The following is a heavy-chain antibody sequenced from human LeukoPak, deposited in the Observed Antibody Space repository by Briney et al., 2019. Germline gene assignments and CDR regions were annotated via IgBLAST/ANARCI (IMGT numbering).Heavy chain of an antibody. CDR2: IYYSGST. V-gene: IGHV4-59*01. D-gene: IGHD3-22*01. CDR1: GGSISSYY. J-gene: IGHJ3*02. CDR3: ARPTYYYDSSGSRYAFDI. Sequence: SETLSLTCTVPGGSISSYYWSWIRQPPGKGLEWIGYIYYSGSTNYNPSLKTRVTISVDTSKNQFSLKLSSVTAADTAVYYCARPTYYYDSSGSRYAFDIWGQGTMVTVSS.